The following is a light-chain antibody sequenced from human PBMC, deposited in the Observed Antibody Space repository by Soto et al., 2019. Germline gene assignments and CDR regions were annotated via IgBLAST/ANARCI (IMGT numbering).Light chain of an antibody. V-gene: IGKV3-20*01. CDR3: QQYDT. CDR1: QSISTSS. CDR2: GAS. J-gene: IGKJ2*01. Sequence: EIVLTQSPGTLSLSPGERATLNCRASQSISTSSLAWYQQRPGQAPRLLLYGASSRATGIPDRFTGSGSGTDFTLTISRLEPEDFAVYYCQQYDTFGQGTKVDIK.